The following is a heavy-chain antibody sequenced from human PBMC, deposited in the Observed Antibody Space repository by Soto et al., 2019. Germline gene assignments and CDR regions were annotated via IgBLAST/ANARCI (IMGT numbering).Heavy chain of an antibody. J-gene: IGHJ5*02. D-gene: IGHD5-18*01. CDR1: GFTFSSYW. CDR2: IKQDGSEK. CDR3: ARQDAGGYSVT. Sequence: GGSLRLSCAASGFTFSSYWMSWVRQAPGKGLEWVANIKQDGSEKYYVDSVKGRFAISRDNAKNSLYLQMNSLRAEDTAMYYCARQDAGGYSVTWGQGTLVTVSS. V-gene: IGHV3-7*05.